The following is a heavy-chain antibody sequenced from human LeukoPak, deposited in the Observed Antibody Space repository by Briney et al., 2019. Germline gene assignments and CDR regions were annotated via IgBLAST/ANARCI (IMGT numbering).Heavy chain of an antibody. V-gene: IGHV3-23*01. Sequence: PGGSLRLSCAASGFIFSNYGMSWVRQAPGKGLEWVSALTRSGGSTYYADSVKGRFTISRDNSKNTLYLQMNSLRAEDTAVYYCAKEAYYYDSMTLFDYWGQGTLVTVSS. CDR3: AKEAYYYDSMTLFDY. D-gene: IGHD3-10*01. J-gene: IGHJ4*02. CDR2: LTRSGGST. CDR1: GFIFSNYG.